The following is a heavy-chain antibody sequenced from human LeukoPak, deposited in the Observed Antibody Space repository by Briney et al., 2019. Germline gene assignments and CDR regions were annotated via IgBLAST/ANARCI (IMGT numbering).Heavy chain of an antibody. CDR2: FDPEDGET. CDR1: GYTLTELS. J-gene: IGHJ5*02. Sequence: ASVKVSCKVSGYTLTELSMHWVRQAPGKGLEWSGGFDPEDGETIYAQKFQGRVTMTEDTSTDTAYMELSSLRSEDTAVYYCATVPSGLATDWSDPWGQGSLVTVSS. D-gene: IGHD3-22*01. CDR3: ATVPSGLATDWSDP. V-gene: IGHV1-24*01.